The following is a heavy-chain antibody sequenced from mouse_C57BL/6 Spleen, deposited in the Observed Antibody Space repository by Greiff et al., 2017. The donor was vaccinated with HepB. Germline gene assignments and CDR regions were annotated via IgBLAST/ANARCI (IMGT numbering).Heavy chain of an antibody. CDR2: ISSGGSYT. J-gene: IGHJ1*03. CDR3: ARHKNSNYVDWYFDV. D-gene: IGHD2-5*01. CDR1: GFTFSSYG. V-gene: IGHV5-6*01. Sequence: EVMLVESGGDLVKPGGSLKLSCAASGFTFSSYGMSWVRQTPDKRLEWVATISSGGSYTYYPDSVKGRFTISRDNAKNTLYLQMSSLKSEDTAMYYCARHKNSNYVDWYFDVWGTGTTVTVSS.